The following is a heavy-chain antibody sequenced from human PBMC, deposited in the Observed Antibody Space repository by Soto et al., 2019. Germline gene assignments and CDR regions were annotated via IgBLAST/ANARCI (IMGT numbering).Heavy chain of an antibody. J-gene: IGHJ6*02. CDR3: ARGLDFWSGYYDPYYYGLDV. Sequence: GGSLRLSCASSGFSVSNNYMNWVRQAPGKGLEWVSLIYSGGTTHYADSVKGRFTISRDNSKNTLYFQMNSLRAEDTAVYYCARGLDFWSGYYDPYYYGLDVWGQGTTVTVPS. CDR2: IYSGGTT. V-gene: IGHV3-53*01. D-gene: IGHD3-3*01. CDR1: GFSVSNNY.